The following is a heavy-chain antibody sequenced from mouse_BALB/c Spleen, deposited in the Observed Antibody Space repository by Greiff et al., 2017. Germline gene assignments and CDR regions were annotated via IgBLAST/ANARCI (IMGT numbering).Heavy chain of an antibody. CDR3: ARGVITTGGDWFAY. D-gene: IGHD1-2*01. J-gene: IGHJ3*01. CDR1: GYAFSSYW. CDR2: IYPGDGDT. V-gene: IGHV1-80*01. Sequence: VQRVESGAELVRPGSSVKISCKASGYAFSSYWMNWVKQRPGQGLEWIGQIYPGDGDTNYNGKFKGKATLTADKSSSTAYMQLSSLTSEDSAVYFCARGVITTGGDWFAYWGQGTLVTVSA.